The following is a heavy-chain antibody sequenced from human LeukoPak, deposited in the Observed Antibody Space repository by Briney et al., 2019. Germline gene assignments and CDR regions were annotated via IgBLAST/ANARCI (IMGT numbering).Heavy chain of an antibody. CDR3: ARDYFGALGAFDI. J-gene: IGHJ3*02. CDR2: ISGGGGST. CDR1: GFTFSSYS. V-gene: IGHV3-23*01. D-gene: IGHD7-27*01. Sequence: GGSLRLSCAASGFTFSSYSMNWVRQAPGKGLEWVSAISGGGGSTYYADSVKGRFTISRDNSKNTLYLQMNSLRAEDTAVYYCARDYFGALGAFDIWGQGTMVTVSS.